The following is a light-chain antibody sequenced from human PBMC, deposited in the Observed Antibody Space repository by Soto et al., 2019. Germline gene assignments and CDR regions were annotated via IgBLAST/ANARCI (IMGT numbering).Light chain of an antibody. CDR2: DAS. J-gene: IGKJ5*01. CDR3: QQRSNWPPIT. CDR1: QSVSSY. V-gene: IGKV3-11*01. Sequence: EIVLTQSPATLSLSPGERATLSCRASQSVSSYLAWYQQKPGQAPRLLIYDASNRATGILARFSGSGSGTDFTLTISSLEPEDFAVYYCQQRSNWPPITLGQGTRLENK.